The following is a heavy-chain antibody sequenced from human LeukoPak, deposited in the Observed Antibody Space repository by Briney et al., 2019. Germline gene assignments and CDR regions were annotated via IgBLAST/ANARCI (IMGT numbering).Heavy chain of an antibody. V-gene: IGHV1-69*05. D-gene: IGHD5-12*01. CDR2: IIPIFGTA. CDR3: AVVPTIPARGYYYMDV. CDR1: GGTFSSYA. Sequence: WASVKVSCKASGGTFSSYAISWVRQAPGQGLEWMGGIIPIFGTANYAQKFQGRVTMTMDTSTSTVYMELSSLRSEDTAVYYCAVVPTIPARGYYYMDVGGKGTTVTVSS. J-gene: IGHJ6*03.